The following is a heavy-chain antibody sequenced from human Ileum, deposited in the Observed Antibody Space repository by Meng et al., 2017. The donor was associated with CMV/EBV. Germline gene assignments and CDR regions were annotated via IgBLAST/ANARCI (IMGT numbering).Heavy chain of an antibody. J-gene: IGHJ4*02. D-gene: IGHD2-15*01. CDR1: FTFDDYA. CDR2: SSWDGGST. V-gene: IGHV3-43D*03. CDR3: AKAPRYCSGGSCLVFDY. Sequence: FTFDDYAMHWVRQAPGKGLEWVSLSSWDGGSTYYADSVKGRFTISRDNSKNSLYLQMNSLRAEDTALYYCAKAPRYCSGGSCLVFDYWGQGTLVTVSS.